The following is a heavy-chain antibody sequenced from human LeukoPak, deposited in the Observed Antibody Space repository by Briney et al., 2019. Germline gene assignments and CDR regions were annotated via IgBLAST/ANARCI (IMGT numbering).Heavy chain of an antibody. CDR1: GFTFRDYG. CDR2: IRGKAYGGAT. Sequence: GGSLRLSCTASGFTFRDYGMSWVRQAPGKGLEWVGFIRGKAYGGATDYAASVKGRLTISRDDSKSIAYLQMSSLKTEDTAVYYCVASGHRYCSSTSCHFDYWGQGTLVTVSS. V-gene: IGHV3-49*04. J-gene: IGHJ4*02. D-gene: IGHD2-2*01. CDR3: VASGHRYCSSTSCHFDY.